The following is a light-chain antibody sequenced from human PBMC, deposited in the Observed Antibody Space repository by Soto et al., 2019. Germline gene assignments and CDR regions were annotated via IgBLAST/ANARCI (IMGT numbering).Light chain of an antibody. J-gene: IGLJ3*02. Sequence: QSVLTQPPSVSGAPGQRVTISCTGSSSNIGAGYDVHWYHQLPGAAPKLLIFDSDNRPSGVPDRFSGSKSGTSASLAITGLQDDDEADYYCQSFDSSMSSCVFGGGTKLTVL. CDR2: DSD. CDR1: SSNIGAGYD. CDR3: QSFDSSMSSCV. V-gene: IGLV1-40*01.